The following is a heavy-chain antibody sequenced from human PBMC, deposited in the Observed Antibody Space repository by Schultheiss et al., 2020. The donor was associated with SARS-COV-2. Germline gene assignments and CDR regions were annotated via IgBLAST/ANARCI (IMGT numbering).Heavy chain of an antibody. D-gene: IGHD3-10*01. V-gene: IGHV3-33*01. J-gene: IGHJ4*02. Sequence: GGSLRLSCAASGFTFSSYGMHWVRQAPGKGLEWVAVIWYDGSNKYYADSVKGRFTISRDNSKNTLYLQMNSLRAEDTAVYYCARDPLLWFGESNRPFDYWGQGTLVTVSS. CDR2: IWYDGSNK. CDR1: GFTFSSYG. CDR3: ARDPLLWFGESNRPFDY.